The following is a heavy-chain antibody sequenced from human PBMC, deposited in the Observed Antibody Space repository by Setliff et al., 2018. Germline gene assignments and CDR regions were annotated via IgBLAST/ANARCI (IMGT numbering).Heavy chain of an antibody. V-gene: IGHV1-8*02. D-gene: IGHD3-10*01. J-gene: IGHJ1*01. CDR1: GYTFTSYD. CDR2: MNPNSGNT. CDR3: AISRSRWGNDIIIEYFKN. Sequence: ASVKVSCKASGYTFTSYDINWVRQATGQGLEWMGWMNPNSGNTGYAQKFQGRVTMTRNTSISTAYMELSSLRSEDTAVYYCAISRSRWGNDIIIEYFKNWGQGTLVTVSS.